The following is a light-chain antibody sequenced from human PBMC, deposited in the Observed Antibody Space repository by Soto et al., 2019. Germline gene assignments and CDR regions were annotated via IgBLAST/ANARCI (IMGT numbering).Light chain of an antibody. V-gene: IGLV2-14*03. CDR1: NSDVGRYNF. CDR3: SSYTTSSTVV. J-gene: IGLJ1*01. CDR2: EVS. Sequence: QSVLTQPASVFGSPGQSSTISCTGTNSDVGRYNFVSWYQQHTGKAPKLMIYEVSNRPSGVSNRFSGSKSGNTAFLTISGLQPEDEADYYCSSYTTSSTVVFGTGTKVTVL.